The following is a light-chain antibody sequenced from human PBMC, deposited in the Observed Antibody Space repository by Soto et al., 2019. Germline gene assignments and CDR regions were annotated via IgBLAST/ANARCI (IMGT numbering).Light chain of an antibody. CDR1: SSNIGTNA. CDR3: AVWDDSLNGWV. Sequence: QSVVTQPPSASGTPGQRVTISCSGSSSNIGTNAVNWCQQLPGTAPRLLIYSNDQRPPGVPDRFSGSKSGTSASLGISGLQSEDDDDYFCAVWDDSLNGWVFGGGTQVTVL. CDR2: SND. J-gene: IGLJ3*02. V-gene: IGLV1-44*01.